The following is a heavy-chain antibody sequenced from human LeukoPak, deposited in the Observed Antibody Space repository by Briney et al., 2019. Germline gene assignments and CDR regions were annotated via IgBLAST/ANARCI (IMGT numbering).Heavy chain of an antibody. CDR3: TKSLLGGNDY. Sequence: GGSLRLSCAASGFTFSTYAMSWVRQAPGKGLECVSAISGNGGTTYYADSIKGRFTISRDNSKNTLSLQMNSLRAEDTAVYYCTKSLLGGNDYWGQGTLVTVSS. CDR2: ISGNGGTT. V-gene: IGHV3-23*01. D-gene: IGHD4-23*01. CDR1: GFTFSTYA. J-gene: IGHJ4*02.